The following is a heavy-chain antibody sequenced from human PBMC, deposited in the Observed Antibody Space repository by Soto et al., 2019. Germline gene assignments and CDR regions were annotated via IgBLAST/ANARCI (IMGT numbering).Heavy chain of an antibody. V-gene: IGHV1-18*01. CDR2: ISAYNGNT. CDR1: GYTFTSYG. J-gene: IGHJ6*02. CDR3: ARDIPGYCSSTSCRRGNYYYYGMDV. Sequence: ASVKVSCKASGYTFTSYGISWVRQAPGKGLEWMGWISAYNGNTNYAQKLQGRVTMPTDTSTSTAYMELRSLRSDDTAGYYCARDIPGYCSSTSCRRGNYYYYGMDVWGQGTTVTVSS. D-gene: IGHD2-2*01.